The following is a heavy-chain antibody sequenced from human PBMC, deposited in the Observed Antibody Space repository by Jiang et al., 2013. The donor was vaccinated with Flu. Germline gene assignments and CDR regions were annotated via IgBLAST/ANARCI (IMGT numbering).Heavy chain of an antibody. J-gene: IGHJ4*02. D-gene: IGHD2-2*01. CDR3: ARDQGPNASGDY. CDR1: Y. Sequence: YWGWIRQPPGRGWSGLGVSIIWEHLLQPSLKSRVTISVDTSKNQFSLKLSSVTAADTAVYYCARDQGPNASGDYWGQGTLVTVSS. CDR2: SIIWEH. V-gene: IGHV4-38-2*02.